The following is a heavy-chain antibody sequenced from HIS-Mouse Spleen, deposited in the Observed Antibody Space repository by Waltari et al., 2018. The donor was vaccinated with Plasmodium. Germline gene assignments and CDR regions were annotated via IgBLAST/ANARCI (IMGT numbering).Heavy chain of an antibody. J-gene: IGHJ1*01. CDR2: INPNSDGT. D-gene: IGHD6-13*01. CDR3: ARVLGYKAAAGTFVEYFQH. V-gene: IGHV1-2*02. CDR1: GYTFTGYY. Sequence: QVQLVQSGAEVKKPGASVKVSCKASGYTFTGYYMHWVRQAPGQGLEWMGWINPNSDGTNDAQKFQGRVTMTRDTSISTAYMELSRLRSDDTAVYYCARVLGYKAAAGTFVEYFQHWGQGTLVTVSS.